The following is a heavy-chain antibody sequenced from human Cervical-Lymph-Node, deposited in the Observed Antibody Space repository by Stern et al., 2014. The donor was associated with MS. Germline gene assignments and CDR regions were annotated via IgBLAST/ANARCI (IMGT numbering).Heavy chain of an antibody. J-gene: IGHJ4*02. V-gene: IGHV2-26*01. CDR3: ARLTYGDYMFDY. CDR1: GFSLSHSRMG. Sequence: QVTLRESGPVLVKPTETLTLTCTVSGFSLSHSRMGVSWIRQPPGKALEWLAHIFSNDEKSYSASLRSRLTISKDSSKSQVVLTITNMDPLDTATYYCARLTYGDYMFDYWGQGTLVTVSS. D-gene: IGHD4-17*01. CDR2: IFSNDEK.